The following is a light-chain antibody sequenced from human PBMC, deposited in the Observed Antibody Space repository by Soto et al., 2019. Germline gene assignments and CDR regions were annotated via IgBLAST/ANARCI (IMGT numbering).Light chain of an antibody. J-gene: IGKJ1*01. CDR3: QQLNSYPQT. V-gene: IGKV3-15*01. CDR2: GAS. Sequence: EIVMTQSPATLSVSPGERATLSCRASQSVSSNLAWYQQKPGQAPRLLIYGASTRATGIPARFSGSGSGTDFTLTISSLQPEDFATYYCQQLNSYPQTFGQGTKVDIK. CDR1: QSVSSN.